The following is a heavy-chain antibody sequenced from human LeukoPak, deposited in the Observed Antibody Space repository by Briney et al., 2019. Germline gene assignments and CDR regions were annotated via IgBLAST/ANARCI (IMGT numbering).Heavy chain of an antibody. D-gene: IGHD6-13*01. Sequence: GGSLRLSCAASGFTFSSYAMHWVRQAPGKGLEWVAVISYDGSNKYYADSVKGRFTISGDNSKNTLYLQMNSLRAEDTAVYYCARDEIRIAAAGFYFDYWGQGTLVTVSS. V-gene: IGHV3-30*04. CDR1: GFTFSSYA. CDR3: ARDEIRIAAAGFYFDY. J-gene: IGHJ4*02. CDR2: ISYDGSNK.